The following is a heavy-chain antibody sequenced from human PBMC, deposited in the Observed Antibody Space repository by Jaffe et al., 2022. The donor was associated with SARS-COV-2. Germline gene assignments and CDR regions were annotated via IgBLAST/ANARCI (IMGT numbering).Heavy chain of an antibody. CDR3: AREGVVLWFGELLSIDMDV. CDR2: ISSSSSTL. V-gene: IGHV3-48*02. D-gene: IGHD3-10*01. CDR1: GFTFSKYS. Sequence: EVQLVESGGGLVQPGGSLRLSCAASGFTFSKYSMNWVRQAPGKGLEWLSYISSSSSTLYYADSVKGRFTISRDNAKNSLYLQMNSLRDEDTAVYYCAREGVVLWFGELLSIDMDVWGQGTAVTVSS. J-gene: IGHJ6*02.